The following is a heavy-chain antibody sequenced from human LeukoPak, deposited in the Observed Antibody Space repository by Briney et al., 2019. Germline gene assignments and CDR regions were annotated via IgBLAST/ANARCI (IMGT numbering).Heavy chain of an antibody. V-gene: IGHV1-8*01. Sequence: GASVKVSCKASGYTFTNYDINWVRQATGQGLEWMGWMNPNSGNTGYAQKFQGGVTMTRNTSISTAYMDLSSLKSEDTAVYYCAKSVGPGGSSYNWFDPWGQGTLVTVSS. CDR3: AKSVGPGGSSYNWFDP. D-gene: IGHD1-26*01. CDR1: GYTFTNYD. J-gene: IGHJ5*02. CDR2: MNPNSGNT.